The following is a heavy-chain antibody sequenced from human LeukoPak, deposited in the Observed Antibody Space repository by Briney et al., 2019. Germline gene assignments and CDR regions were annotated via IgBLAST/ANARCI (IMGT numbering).Heavy chain of an antibody. CDR1: GYTLNKFG. J-gene: IGHJ4*02. Sequence: ASVKVSCKASGYTLNKFGMSWVRQAPGQGLEWLGWINTYNGNTKLGEKFQSGVTMTTDASTSTVYMELTSPRTDDTAVYFCARDTPQHLKRFDYWGQGTLITVSS. V-gene: IGHV1-18*01. D-gene: IGHD6-13*01. CDR2: INTYNGNT. CDR3: ARDTPQHLKRFDY.